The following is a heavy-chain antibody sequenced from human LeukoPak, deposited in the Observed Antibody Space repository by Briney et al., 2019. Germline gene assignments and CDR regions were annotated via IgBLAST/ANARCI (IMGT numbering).Heavy chain of an antibody. CDR1: GYTFTSYG. V-gene: IGHV1-58*02. CDR2: IVVGSGNT. D-gene: IGHD1-26*01. CDR3: AAEDRYSGSYEL. J-gene: IGHJ4*02. Sequence: SVKVSCKASGYTFTSYGISWVRQARGQRLEWIGWIVVGSGNTNYAQKFQERVTITRDMSTSTAYMELSSLRSEDTAVYYCAAEDRYSGSYELWGQGTLVTVSS.